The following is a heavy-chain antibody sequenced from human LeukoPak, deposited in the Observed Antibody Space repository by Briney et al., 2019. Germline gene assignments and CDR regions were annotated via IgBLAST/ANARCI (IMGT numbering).Heavy chain of an antibody. J-gene: IGHJ4*02. D-gene: IGHD6-19*01. CDR1: GYTFTGYY. CDR3: ARRVAGNWFDY. CDR2: VNPNSGGT. Sequence: ASVKVSCKASGYTFTGYYMHWVRQAPGQGLEWMGWVNPNSGGTNYAQKFQGWVTMTRDTSISTAYMELSRLRSDDTAVYYCARRVAGNWFDYWGQGTLVTVSS. V-gene: IGHV1-2*04.